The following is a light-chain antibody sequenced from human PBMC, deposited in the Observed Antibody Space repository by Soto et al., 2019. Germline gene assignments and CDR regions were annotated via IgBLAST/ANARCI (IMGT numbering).Light chain of an antibody. J-gene: IGLJ1*01. Sequence: QSVLTQPASVSGSPGQSIAISCTGTSSDVGAYNYVSWYQQHPGKVPKLVIYDVTNRPSGASDRFSGSKSGNTASLTISGLQAEDEADYYCSSYTSNTTPYVFGTGTKVTVL. CDR2: DVT. V-gene: IGLV2-14*01. CDR3: SSYTSNTTPYV. CDR1: SSDVGAYNY.